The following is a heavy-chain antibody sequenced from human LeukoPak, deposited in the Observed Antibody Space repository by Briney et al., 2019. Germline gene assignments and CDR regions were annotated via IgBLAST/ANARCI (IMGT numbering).Heavy chain of an antibody. Sequence: PSETLSLTCTVSGGSISSYYWSWIRQPPGKGLEWIGYIYYSGSTNYNPSLKSRVTISVDTSKNQFSLKLSSVTAADTAVYYCALGGYSYGCYYYYMDVWGKGTTVTVSS. CDR2: IYYSGST. CDR3: ALGGYSYGCYYYYMDV. D-gene: IGHD5-18*01. CDR1: GGSISSYY. V-gene: IGHV4-59*01. J-gene: IGHJ6*03.